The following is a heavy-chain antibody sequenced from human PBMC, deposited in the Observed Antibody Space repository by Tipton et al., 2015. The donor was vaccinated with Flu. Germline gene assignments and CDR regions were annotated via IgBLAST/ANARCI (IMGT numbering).Heavy chain of an antibody. V-gene: IGHV4-4*07. J-gene: IGHJ3*01. CDR3: ARDLRGYRGYTGGDAFDV. CDR2: IFTIGGT. CDR1: GGSISRYY. D-gene: IGHD5-12*01. Sequence: TLSLTCTVSGGSISRYYWSWIRQPAGKGLEWIGRIFTIGGTNYNPSLLSRVTMSVDTSKNQFSLKLSSVTAADTAVYYCARDLRGYRGYTGGDAFDVWGQGTMVTVSS.